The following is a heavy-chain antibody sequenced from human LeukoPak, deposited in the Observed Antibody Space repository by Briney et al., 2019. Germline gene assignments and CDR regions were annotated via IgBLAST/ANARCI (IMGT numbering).Heavy chain of an antibody. Sequence: GSLRLSCAASGFTFSSYGMHWVRQAPGKGLEWVSVIYSGGSTYYADSVKGRFTISRDNSKNTLYLQMNSLRAEDTAVYYCARDGPVVPAAFYWYFDLWGRGTLVTVSS. D-gene: IGHD2-2*01. CDR1: GFTFSSYG. CDR2: IYSGGST. CDR3: ARDGPVVPAAFYWYFDL. V-gene: IGHV3-53*01. J-gene: IGHJ2*01.